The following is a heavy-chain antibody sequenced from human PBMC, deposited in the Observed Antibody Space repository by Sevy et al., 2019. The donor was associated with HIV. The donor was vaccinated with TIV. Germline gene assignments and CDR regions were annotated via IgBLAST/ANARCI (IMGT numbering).Heavy chain of an antibody. Sequence: GGSLRLSCAASGFTFSSYVMSWVRQAPGGGLEWVSGISGGGGDTFYADSVKGRFTISRDNSKNTLFLQINSLRAEDTALYYCVKGARYTIPNDAFDIWGQGTMVTVSS. CDR2: ISGGGGDT. V-gene: IGHV3-23*01. CDR1: GFTFSSYV. D-gene: IGHD2-2*02. CDR3: VKGARYTIPNDAFDI. J-gene: IGHJ3*02.